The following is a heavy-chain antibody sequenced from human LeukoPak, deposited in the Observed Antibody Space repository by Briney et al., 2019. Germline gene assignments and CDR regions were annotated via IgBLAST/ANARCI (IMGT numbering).Heavy chain of an antibody. V-gene: IGHV1-46*01. Sequence: ASVKVSCKASGYTFTSYYMHWVRQAPGQGLEWMGIINPSGGSTSYAQKFQGRVTMTRDMSTSTVYMELSSLRSEDTAVHYCARDRGLVVPAAILDYWGQGTLVTVSS. CDR3: ARDRGLVVPAAILDY. CDR2: INPSGGST. J-gene: IGHJ4*02. D-gene: IGHD2-2*02. CDR1: GYTFTSYY.